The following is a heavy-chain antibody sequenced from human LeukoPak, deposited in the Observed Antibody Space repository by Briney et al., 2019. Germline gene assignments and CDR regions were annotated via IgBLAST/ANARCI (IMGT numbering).Heavy chain of an antibody. CDR3: ARVFGYYYDSSGGDY. Sequence: GGSLRLSCVASGFSFRTYAMHWVRQTPGKGLEWVAVISYDGSNKYYADSVKGRFTISRDNSKNTLYLEMNSLRAEDTPVYYCARVFGYYYDSSGGDYWGQGTLVTVSS. V-gene: IGHV3-30*04. J-gene: IGHJ4*02. CDR2: ISYDGSNK. D-gene: IGHD3-22*01. CDR1: GFSFRTYA.